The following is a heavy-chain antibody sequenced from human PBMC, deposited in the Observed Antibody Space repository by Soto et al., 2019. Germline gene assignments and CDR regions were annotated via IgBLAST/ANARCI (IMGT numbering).Heavy chain of an antibody. CDR2: ISSDATNK. V-gene: IGHV3-30-3*01. CDR1: GFTFRDYA. Sequence: QVQLVESGGGVVQPGRSLRLSCAASGFTFRDYAMHWVRQAPGKGLEWVTLISSDATNKYLADSVKGRFTISRDKSKNTLYLQMNSLRVEDTGLYYCARQGMAARKYYSTYLDVWGKGTTVIVTS. CDR3: ARQGMAARKYYSTYLDV. J-gene: IGHJ6*04. D-gene: IGHD6-6*01.